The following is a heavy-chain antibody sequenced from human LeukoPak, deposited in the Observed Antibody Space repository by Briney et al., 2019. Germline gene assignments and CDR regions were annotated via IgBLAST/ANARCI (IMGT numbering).Heavy chain of an antibody. CDR3: ARTYGSGSQRGYFQH. CDR2: INHSGST. J-gene: IGHJ1*01. Sequence: PSETLSLTCAVYGGSFSGYYWSWIRRPPGKGLEWIGEINHSGSTNYNPSLKSRVTISVDTSKNQFSLKLSSVTAADTAVYYCARTYGSGSQRGYFQHWGQGTLVTVSS. CDR1: GGSFSGYY. D-gene: IGHD3-10*01. V-gene: IGHV4-34*01.